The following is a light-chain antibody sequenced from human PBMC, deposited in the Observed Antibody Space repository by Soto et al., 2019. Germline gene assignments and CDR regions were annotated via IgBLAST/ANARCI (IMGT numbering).Light chain of an antibody. V-gene: IGKV3-20*01. J-gene: IGKJ1*01. CDR2: GGS. CDR3: QQYGTSSLT. Sequence: EIVLTQSPGTLSLSPGERATLSCRASQSVSSSYLAWYQQKPGQAPRLLIYGGSSRATGIPGRFSGSGSGTDFTLTISGLEPEDFAVYYCQQYGTSSLTFGQGTKVDIK. CDR1: QSVSSSY.